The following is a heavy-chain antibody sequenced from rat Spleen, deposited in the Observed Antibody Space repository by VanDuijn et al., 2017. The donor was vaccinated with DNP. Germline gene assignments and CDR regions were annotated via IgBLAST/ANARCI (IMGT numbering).Heavy chain of an antibody. D-gene: IGHD1-11*01. J-gene: IGHJ2*01. V-gene: IGHV4-2*01. CDR1: EFNFNDYW. Sequence: EVKLVESGGGLVQPGRSLKLSCAASEFNFNDYWMGWVRQAPGKGLEWIGQIKKDSSTINYTPSLKDKFTISRDNAQNTLYLQMNKLGSEDTATYYCAKGPNYGGYSDYFDYWGQGVTVTVSS. CDR2: IKKDSSTI. CDR3: AKGPNYGGYSDYFDY.